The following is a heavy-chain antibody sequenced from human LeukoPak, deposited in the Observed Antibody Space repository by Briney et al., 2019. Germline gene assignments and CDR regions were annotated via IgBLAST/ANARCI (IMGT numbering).Heavy chain of an antibody. J-gene: IGHJ4*02. CDR2: IWSDASNT. CDR1: GFTFSSYG. CDR3: AKRYSSGWYYLDY. V-gene: IGHV3-33*06. D-gene: IGHD6-19*01. Sequence: PGRSLRLSCAASGFTFSSYGMHWVRQAPGKGLEWVAVIWSDASNTYYVDSVKGRFTISRDNSKNTLYLQMNSLRAEDTAVYYCAKRYSSGWYYLDYWGQGTLVTVSS.